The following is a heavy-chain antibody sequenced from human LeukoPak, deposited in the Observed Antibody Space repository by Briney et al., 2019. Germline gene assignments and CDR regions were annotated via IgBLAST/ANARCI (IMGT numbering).Heavy chain of an antibody. Sequence: GGSLRLSCAASGFTFSSYGMHWVRQAPGKGLEWVGVISYDGSNKYYADSVKGRFTISRDNSKNTLYLQMNSLRAEDTAVYYCAKDSGELLWFGELLYYFDYWGQGTLVTVSS. CDR2: ISYDGSNK. V-gene: IGHV3-30*18. D-gene: IGHD3-10*01. J-gene: IGHJ4*02. CDR3: AKDSGELLWFGELLYYFDY. CDR1: GFTFSSYG.